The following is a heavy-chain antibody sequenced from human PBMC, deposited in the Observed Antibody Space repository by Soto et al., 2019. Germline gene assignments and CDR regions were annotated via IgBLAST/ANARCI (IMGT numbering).Heavy chain of an antibody. Sequence: PSETLRLTCPGSGGSVSSGSYYWSWIRQPAGKGLEWIGYIYYSGSTNYTPSLKRRVTISVDTSKNQFSLKLSSVTAADTDVYYCARENYYDSSTSWCYLDYWRQGTLVTVSS. D-gene: IGHD3-22*01. CDR1: GGSVSSGSYY. J-gene: IGHJ4*02. CDR3: ARENYYDSSTSWCYLDY. CDR2: IYYSGST. V-gene: IGHV4-61*01.